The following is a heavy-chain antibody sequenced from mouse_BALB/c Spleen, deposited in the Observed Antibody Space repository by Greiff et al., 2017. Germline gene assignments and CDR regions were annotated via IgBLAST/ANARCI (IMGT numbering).Heavy chain of an antibody. V-gene: IGHV5-17*02. D-gene: IGHD2-2*01. CDR1: GFTFSSFG. CDR2: ISSGSSTI. Sequence: EVQVVESGGGLVQPGGSRKLSCAASGFTFSSFGMHWVRQAPEKGLEWVAYISSGSSTIYYADTVKGRFTISRDNPKNTLFLQMTSLRSEDTAMYYCARGGYDWYFDVWGAGTTVTVSS. CDR3: ARGGYDWYFDV. J-gene: IGHJ1*01.